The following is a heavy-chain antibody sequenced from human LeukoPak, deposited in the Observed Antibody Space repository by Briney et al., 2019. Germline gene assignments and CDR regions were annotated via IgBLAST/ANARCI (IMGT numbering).Heavy chain of an antibody. V-gene: IGHV4-30-4*08. CDR2: IYYSGST. D-gene: IGHD2/OR15-2a*01. Sequence: SWVRQAPGKGLEWIGYIYYSGSTYYNPSLKSRVTISVDTSKNQFSLKLSSVTAADTAVYYCARDLSYVDGDHYFDYWGQGTLVTVSS. J-gene: IGHJ4*02. CDR3: ARDLSYVDGDHYFDY.